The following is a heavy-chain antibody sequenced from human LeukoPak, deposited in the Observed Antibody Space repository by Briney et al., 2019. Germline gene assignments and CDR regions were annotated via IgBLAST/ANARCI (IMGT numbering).Heavy chain of an antibody. V-gene: IGHV3-23*01. D-gene: IGHD3-22*01. CDR3: AKCQSYDRSGNYYGAFDV. CDR1: GFTFSNYA. Sequence: GGSLRLSCAASGFTFSNYAMGWVRQTPGKGLKWVSAISGGGVSTSYADSERGRFTISRDNSKNTLYLHMNSLRAEDTAVYYCAKCQSYDRSGNYYGAFDVWGQGTVVTVSS. CDR2: ISGGGVST. J-gene: IGHJ3*01.